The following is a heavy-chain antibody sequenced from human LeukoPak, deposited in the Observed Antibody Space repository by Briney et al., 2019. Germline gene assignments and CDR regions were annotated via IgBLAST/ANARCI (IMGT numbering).Heavy chain of an antibody. D-gene: IGHD3-16*01. CDR1: GGSISNYY. V-gene: IGHV4-59*01. J-gene: IGHJ6*02. Sequence: SETLSLTCSVSGGSISNYYWSWIRQPPGKGLEWIGYIHYSGSTNYNPSLKSRVTMSVNTSKNQLSLKLTSMTAADTAVYYCARELGAPVVNYGMDVWGQGTTVTVSS. CDR2: IHYSGST. CDR3: ARELGAPVVNYGMDV.